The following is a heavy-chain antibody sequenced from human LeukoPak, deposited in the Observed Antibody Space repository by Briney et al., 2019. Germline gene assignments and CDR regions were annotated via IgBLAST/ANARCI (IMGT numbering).Heavy chain of an antibody. J-gene: IGHJ3*01. CDR1: SGSITRHY. V-gene: IGHV4-59*11. CDR3: ARDSVDESSGYYPSGAFDL. D-gene: IGHD3-22*01. Sequence: SETLSLTCSVSSGSITRHYWTWIRQPPGKGLEWIGYIHYGGSTNYNPSLKSRVTISVDTSKKQFSLNMSSVTPADTALYYCARDSVDESSGYYPSGAFDLWGQGTLVTVSS. CDR2: IHYGGST.